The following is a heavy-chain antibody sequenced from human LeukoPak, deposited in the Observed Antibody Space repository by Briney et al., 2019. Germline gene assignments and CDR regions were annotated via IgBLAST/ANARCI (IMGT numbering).Heavy chain of an antibody. D-gene: IGHD3-3*01. CDR2: FDPEESDT. Sequence: ASVKVSCKVSGYKLLELSMHWVRQAPGKGLEWMGGFDPEESDTVSPQKFQGRVTMTEDTSTDTAYMELSSLRSEDTAVYYCARTSPITIFGVVTFGWFDPWGQGTLVTVSS. CDR3: ARTSPITIFGVVTFGWFDP. CDR1: GYKLLELS. J-gene: IGHJ5*02. V-gene: IGHV1-24*01.